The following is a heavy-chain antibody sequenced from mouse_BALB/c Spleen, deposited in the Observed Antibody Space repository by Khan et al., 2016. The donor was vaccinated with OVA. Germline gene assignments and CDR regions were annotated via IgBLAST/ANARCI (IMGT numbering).Heavy chain of an antibody. CDR1: GDSITSGY. CDR3: ARATYRYAFVY. CDR2: MIYSGHT. D-gene: IGHD2-14*01. J-gene: IGHJ3*01. V-gene: IGHV3-8*02. Sequence: EVQLLETGPSLVKPSQTLSLTCSVTGDSITSGYWNWIRKFPGNKLEYMGYMIYSGHTYYTPSLNRRISIPRHSSKNQYDRHLNSVTTEDTATYYCARATYRYAFVYWGQGTLVSGSA.